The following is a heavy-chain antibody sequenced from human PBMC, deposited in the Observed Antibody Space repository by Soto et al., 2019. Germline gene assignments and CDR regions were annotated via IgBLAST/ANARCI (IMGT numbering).Heavy chain of an antibody. CDR1: GFTFSSYS. CDR3: ARDSGPPGADIVVVPAALYGMDV. D-gene: IGHD2-2*01. CDR2: ISSSSSYI. J-gene: IGHJ6*02. V-gene: IGHV3-21*01. Sequence: GGSLRLSCAASGFTFSSYSMNWVRQAPGKGLEWVSSISSSSSYIYYADSVKGRFTISRDNAKNSLYLQMNSLRAEDTAVYYCARDSGPPGADIVVVPAALYGMDVWGQGTTVTVSS.